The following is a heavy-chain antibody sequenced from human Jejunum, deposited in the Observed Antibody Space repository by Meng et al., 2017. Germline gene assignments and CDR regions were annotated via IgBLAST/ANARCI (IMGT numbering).Heavy chain of an antibody. Sequence: SVKVSCKASGDTFNSYTISWVRQAPGQGLEWMGRIIPMLGIVNYAEKLQGRVSITADESTNTAYMELSSLRSEDTAVYYCAPGRADYASGRYSIYGMDVWGQGTTVTGAS. CDR1: GDTFNSYT. J-gene: IGHJ6*02. CDR3: APGRADYASGRYSIYGMDV. V-gene: IGHV1-69*02. D-gene: IGHD3-10*01. CDR2: IIPMLGIV.